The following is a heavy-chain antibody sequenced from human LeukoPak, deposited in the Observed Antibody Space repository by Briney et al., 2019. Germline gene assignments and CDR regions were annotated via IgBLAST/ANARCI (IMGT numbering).Heavy chain of an antibody. D-gene: IGHD3-22*01. J-gene: IGHJ5*02. V-gene: IGHV4-34*01. Sequence: SETLSLTCAVYGGSFSGYYWSWTRQPPGKGLEWIGEINHSGSTNYNPSLKSRVIISVDTSNNQFSLKLYSVTAADTAVYYCARSADYYDVVDPWGQGTLVTVSS. CDR3: ARSADYYDVVDP. CDR1: GGSFSGYY. CDR2: INHSGST.